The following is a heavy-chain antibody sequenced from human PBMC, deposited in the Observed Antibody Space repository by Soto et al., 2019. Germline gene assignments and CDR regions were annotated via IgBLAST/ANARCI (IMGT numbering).Heavy chain of an antibody. V-gene: IGHV5-51*01. Sequence: PGESLKISCKGSGYSFTSYWIGWVRQMPGKGLEWMGIIYPGDSDTRYSPSFQGQVTISADKSISTAYLQWSSLKASDTAMYYCALAYDILTLLKLSTTNVDAFDIWGQGTMVTVSS. CDR1: GYSFTSYW. J-gene: IGHJ3*02. CDR3: ALAYDILTLLKLSTTNVDAFDI. CDR2: IYPGDSDT. D-gene: IGHD3-9*01.